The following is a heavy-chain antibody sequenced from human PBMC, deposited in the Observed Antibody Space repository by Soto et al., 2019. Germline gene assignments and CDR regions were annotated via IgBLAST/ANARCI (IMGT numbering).Heavy chain of an antibody. CDR2: ISYDGSNK. CDR1: GFTFSSYG. V-gene: IGHV3-30*18. CDR3: AEDRGVLVPAGPFDP. J-gene: IGHJ5*02. Sequence: QVQLVESGGGVVQPGRSLRLSCAASGFTFSSYGMHWVRQAPGKGLEWVAVISYDGSNKYYADSVKGRFTISTDNSNNTLYLQMSSLRAEDTAVYYCAEDRGVLVPAGPFDPWGQGTLVTVSS. D-gene: IGHD2-2*01.